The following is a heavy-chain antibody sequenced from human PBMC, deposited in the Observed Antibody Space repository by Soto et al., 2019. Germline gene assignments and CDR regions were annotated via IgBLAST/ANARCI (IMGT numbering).Heavy chain of an antibody. D-gene: IGHD2-2*01. CDR2: IIDNGNNK. V-gene: IGHV3-33*08. J-gene: IGHJ4*02. Sequence: GGSLRLSCAASGFTFSNYGMSWVRQAPGKGLEWVAVIIDNGNNKYYADSVKGRFTISRDNSKNTLYLPMNSLRAEDTAVYYCARGSFGVVVPAVDYWGQGTLVTVSS. CDR3: ARGSFGVVVPAVDY. CDR1: GFTFSNYG.